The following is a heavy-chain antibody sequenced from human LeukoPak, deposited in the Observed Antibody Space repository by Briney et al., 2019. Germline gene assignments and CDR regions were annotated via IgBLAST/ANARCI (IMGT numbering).Heavy chain of an antibody. CDR3: ARGRDADYGMDV. V-gene: IGHV4-34*01. CDR1: GGSFSGYY. CDR2: INHSGST. Sequence: SETLSLTCAAYGGSFSGYYWSWIRQPPGKGLEWIGEINHSGSTNYNPSLKSRVTISVDTSKNQFSLKLSFVTAADTAVYYCARGRDADYGMDVWGQGTTVTVSS. J-gene: IGHJ6*02.